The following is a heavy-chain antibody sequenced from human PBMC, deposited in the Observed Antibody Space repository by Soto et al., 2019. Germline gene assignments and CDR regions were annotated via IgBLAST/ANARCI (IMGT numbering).Heavy chain of an antibody. CDR1: GFSLSTSRLG. Sequence: QITLKESGPTLVKPTQTLTLTCTLAGFSLSTSRLGVGWIRQPPGKALEWLALIYWDDDKRYSPSLKTRLTITQDTSKDQVVLTMTNMDPVDTATYYCARYRIFGDYRDYFDSLGQGTLVTVSS. CDR3: ARYRIFGDYRDYFDS. D-gene: IGHD4-17*01. J-gene: IGHJ4*02. V-gene: IGHV2-5*02. CDR2: IYWDDDK.